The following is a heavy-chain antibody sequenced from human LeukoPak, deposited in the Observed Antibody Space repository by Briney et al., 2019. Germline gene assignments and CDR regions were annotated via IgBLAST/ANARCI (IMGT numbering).Heavy chain of an antibody. CDR2: IASSGGYM. D-gene: IGHD2-15*01. J-gene: IGHJ4*02. Sequence: GGSLRLSCEASGFTFNTYSMNWARQAPGKGLEWVSSIASSGGYMFYADSVKGRFTISRDNAKNTLYLQMNSLRAEDTAVYYCARRTTPCSGGSCYYIDYWGQGTLVTVSS. CDR3: ARRTTPCSGGSCYYIDY. V-gene: IGHV3-21*01. CDR1: GFTFNTYS.